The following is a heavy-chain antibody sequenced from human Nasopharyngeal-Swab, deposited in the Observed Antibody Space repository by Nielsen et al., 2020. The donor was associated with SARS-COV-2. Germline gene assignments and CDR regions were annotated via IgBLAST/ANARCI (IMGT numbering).Heavy chain of an antibody. Sequence: GESLKISCAASGFTFSSYWMHWVRQAPGKGLVWVSRINSDGSSTSYADSVKGRFTISRDNAKNTLYLQMNSLRAEDTAVYYCAKDRGYCSGGSCYKFDYWGQGTLVTVSS. CDR3: AKDRGYCSGGSCYKFDY. CDR2: INSDGSST. V-gene: IGHV3-74*01. J-gene: IGHJ4*02. D-gene: IGHD2-15*01. CDR1: GFTFSSYW.